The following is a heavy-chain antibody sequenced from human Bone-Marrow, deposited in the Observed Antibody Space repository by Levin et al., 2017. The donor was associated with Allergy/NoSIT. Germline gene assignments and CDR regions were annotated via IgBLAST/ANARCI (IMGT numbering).Heavy chain of an antibody. CDR3: ARDEMVGATVVVRFDY. CDR1: GFTFSSYS. D-gene: IGHD1-26*01. CDR2: ISSSSSTI. J-gene: IGHJ4*02. Sequence: GGSLRLSCAASGFTFSSYSMNWVRQAPGKGLEWVSYISSSSSTIYYADSVKGRFTISRDNAKNSPYLQMNSLRDEDTAVYYCARDEMVGATVVVRFDYWGQGTLVTVSS. V-gene: IGHV3-48*02.